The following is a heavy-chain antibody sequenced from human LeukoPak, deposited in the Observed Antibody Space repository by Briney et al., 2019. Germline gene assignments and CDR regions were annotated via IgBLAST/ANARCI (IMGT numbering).Heavy chain of an antibody. V-gene: IGHV3-7*03. Sequence: GGSLRLSCAASGFIFSTYWMSWVRQAPGKGLEWVANIKQDGSEKYYVDSVKGRFTISRDNAKNSLYLQMNSLRAEDTALYYCAKDLYYYDSSVVDYWGQGTLVTVSS. CDR2: IKQDGSEK. D-gene: IGHD3-22*01. CDR1: GFIFSTYW. CDR3: AKDLYYYDSSVVDY. J-gene: IGHJ4*02.